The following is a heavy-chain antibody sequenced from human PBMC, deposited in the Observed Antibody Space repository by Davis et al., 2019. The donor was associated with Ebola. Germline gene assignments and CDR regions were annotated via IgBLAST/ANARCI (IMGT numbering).Heavy chain of an antibody. Sequence: GESLKISCAASGFTFSSYGMHWVRQAPGKGLEWVAVISYDGSNKYYADSVKGRFTISRDNSKNTLYLQMNSLRAEDTAGYYCARSTAIDYWGQGTLVTVSS. J-gene: IGHJ4*02. V-gene: IGHV3-30*03. D-gene: IGHD5/OR15-5a*01. CDR1: GFTFSSYG. CDR2: ISYDGSNK. CDR3: ARSTAIDY.